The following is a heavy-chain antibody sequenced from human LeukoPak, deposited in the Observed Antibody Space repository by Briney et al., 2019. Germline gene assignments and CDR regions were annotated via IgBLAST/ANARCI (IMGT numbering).Heavy chain of an antibody. Sequence: GGSLRLSCAVSGFSVTNNYMSWVRQAPGKGLEWVSVVYVGGATYYADSVKGRFTISRDNSENTLYLQMKRLRAEDTAVYYCARGDGYNLFDYWGQGTLVTVSS. D-gene: IGHD5-24*01. CDR1: GFSVTNNY. V-gene: IGHV3-53*01. CDR2: VYVGGAT. J-gene: IGHJ4*02. CDR3: ARGDGYNLFDY.